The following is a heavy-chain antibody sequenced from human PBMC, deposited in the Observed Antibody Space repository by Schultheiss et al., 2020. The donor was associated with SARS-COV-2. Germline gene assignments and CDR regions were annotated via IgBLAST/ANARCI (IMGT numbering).Heavy chain of an antibody. CDR2: IRSKAYGGTT. Sequence: GGSLRLSCAASGFTFSSYAMSWFRQAPGKGLEWVGFIRSKAYGGTTEYAASVKGRFTISRDDSKSIAYLQMNSLKTEDTAVYYCTRGSGIFGVVTDYWGQGTLVTVSS. J-gene: IGHJ4*02. D-gene: IGHD3-3*01. CDR3: TRGSGIFGVVTDY. V-gene: IGHV3-49*03. CDR1: GFTFSSYA.